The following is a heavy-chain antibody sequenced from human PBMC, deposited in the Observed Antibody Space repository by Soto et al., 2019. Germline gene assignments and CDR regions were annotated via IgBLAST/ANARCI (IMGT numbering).Heavy chain of an antibody. Sequence: QVQLVQSGAEVEKPGSSVKVSCKASGGTFSNYAISWVRQAPGQGLEWMGGIIPLSGTANYAQKFQGRVTLTAGESTSTAYMVLSSLRSEDTAVYYCARSQGSSTSLEIYYYYYYGMDVWGQGTTVTVSS. D-gene: IGHD2-2*01. V-gene: IGHV1-69*01. CDR3: ARSQGSSTSLEIYYYYYYGMDV. J-gene: IGHJ6*02. CDR2: IIPLSGTA. CDR1: GGTFSNYA.